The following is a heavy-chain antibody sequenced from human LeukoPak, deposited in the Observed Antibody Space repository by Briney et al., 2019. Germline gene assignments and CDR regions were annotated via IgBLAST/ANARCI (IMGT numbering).Heavy chain of an antibody. D-gene: IGHD5-18*01. V-gene: IGHV3-48*04. CDR2: ISSSGSTI. J-gene: IGHJ3*02. CDR1: GFTFSSYG. CDR3: ARGSAIPYDAFDI. Sequence: PGGSLRLSCAASGFTFSSYGMSWVRQAPGKGLEWVSYISSSGSTIYYADSVKGRFTISRDNAKNSLYLQMNSLRAEDTAVYYCARGSAIPYDAFDIWGQGTMVTVSS.